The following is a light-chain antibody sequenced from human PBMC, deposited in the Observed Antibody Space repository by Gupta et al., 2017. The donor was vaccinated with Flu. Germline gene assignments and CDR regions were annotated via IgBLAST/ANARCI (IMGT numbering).Light chain of an antibody. V-gene: IGKV1-39*01. CDR3: KQSESTPRYS. CDR1: QSISSY. CDR2: AGS. Sequence: DIQMTQSPSSLSASVGDRVTITCRASQSISSYLNWYQQKPGKAPKLLIYAGSSLQSGVPSRLSGSGYGRDFTLTISSLQQEEFATYDCKQSESTPRYSFGQGTKLEIK. J-gene: IGKJ2*03.